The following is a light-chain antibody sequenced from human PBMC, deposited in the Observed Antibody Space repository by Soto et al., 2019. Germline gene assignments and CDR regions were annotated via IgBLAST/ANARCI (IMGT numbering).Light chain of an antibody. Sequence: QAVVTQPPSVSGAPGQRVTISCTGSSSNIGAGYDVHWYQQLPGTVPKLLIYDNTNRPSGVPDRFSGSKSGTSASLAITGLQAEDEADYYCQSYDSSLSGVVFGGGTKLTVL. V-gene: IGLV1-40*01. J-gene: IGLJ2*01. CDR3: QSYDSSLSGVV. CDR2: DNT. CDR1: SSNIGAGYD.